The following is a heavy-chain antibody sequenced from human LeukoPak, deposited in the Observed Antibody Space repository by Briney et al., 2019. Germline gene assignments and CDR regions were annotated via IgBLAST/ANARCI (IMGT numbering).Heavy chain of an antibody. V-gene: IGHV4-34*01. CDR3: ARGVEGFDY. D-gene: IGHD3-3*01. CDR2: INHSGST. J-gene: IGHJ4*02. CDR1: GGSFSGYY. Sequence: SETLSLTCAVYGGSFSGYYWSWIRQPPGKGLEWIGEINHSGSTNYNPSLKSRVTISVDTSKNQFSLKLSSVTAADTAAYYCARGVEGFDYWGQGTLVTVYS.